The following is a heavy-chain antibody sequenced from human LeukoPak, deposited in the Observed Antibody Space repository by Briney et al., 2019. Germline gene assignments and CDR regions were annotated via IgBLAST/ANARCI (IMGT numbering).Heavy chain of an antibody. CDR1: GYTLTKYY. CDR3: ARGEVAMSD. Sequence: ASVQDSCKASGYTLTKYYIHWVRQAPGQGLEWMGWINPNTGDTASAQKFQGRVTLTRDTSTRTAYMELRRLRYDDTAVYFCARGEVAMSDWGQGARVTVS. D-gene: IGHD5-12*01. CDR2: INPNTGDT. J-gene: IGHJ4*02. V-gene: IGHV1-2*02.